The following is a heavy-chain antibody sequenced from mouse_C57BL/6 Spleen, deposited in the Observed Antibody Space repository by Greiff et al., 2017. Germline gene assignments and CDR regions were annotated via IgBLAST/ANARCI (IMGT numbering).Heavy chain of an antibody. Sequence: EVQGVESGEGLVKPGGSLKLSCAASGFTFSSYAMSWVRQTPAKRLEWVAYISSGGDYIYYAHTVKGRFTISRDNARNTLYLQMSSLTSEDTDMYYCTRGGITTVVDWYFDVWGTGTTVTVSS. CDR3: TRGGITTVVDWYFDV. V-gene: IGHV5-9-1*02. D-gene: IGHD1-1*01. J-gene: IGHJ1*03. CDR2: ISSGGDYI. CDR1: GFTFSSYA.